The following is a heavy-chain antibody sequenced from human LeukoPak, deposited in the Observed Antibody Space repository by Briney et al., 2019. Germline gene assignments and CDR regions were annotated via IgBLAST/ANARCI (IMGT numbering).Heavy chain of an antibody. CDR1: GGTFISYA. CDR2: IIPIFGTA. D-gene: IGHD3-3*01. J-gene: IGHJ4*02. Sequence: GASVKVSCKASGGTFISYAISWVRQAPGQGLEWMGGIIPIFGTANYAQKFQGRVTITADESTSTAYMELSSLRSEDTAVYYCAACFWSGYYFDYWGQGTLVTVSS. CDR3: AACFWSGYYFDY. V-gene: IGHV1-69*13.